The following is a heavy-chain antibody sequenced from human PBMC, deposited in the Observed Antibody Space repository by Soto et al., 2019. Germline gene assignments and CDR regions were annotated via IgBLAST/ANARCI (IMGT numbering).Heavy chain of an antibody. Sequence: SGPTLVNPTQTLTLTCTFSGFSLSTSGVGVGWIRQPPGKALEWLALIYWDDDKRYSPSLKSRLTITKDTSKNQVVLTMTNMDPVDTATYYCAHSREIWFGKLPSHNWFDSWGQRTFVTVSS. CDR2: IYWDDDK. V-gene: IGHV2-5*02. D-gene: IGHD3-10*01. CDR3: AHSREIWFGKLPSHNWFDS. CDR1: GFSLSTSGVG. J-gene: IGHJ5*01.